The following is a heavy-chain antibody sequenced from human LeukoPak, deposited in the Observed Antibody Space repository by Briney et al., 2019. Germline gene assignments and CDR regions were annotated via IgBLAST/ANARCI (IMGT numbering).Heavy chain of an antibody. CDR2: IIPILGIA. V-gene: IGHV1-69*04. J-gene: IGHJ4*02. CDR3: ATAKTLWIQLWLNY. CDR1: GGTFSSYA. Sequence: GSSVKVSCKASGGTFSSYAISWVRQAPGQGLEWMGRIIPILGIANYAQKFQGRVTITADKSTSTAYMELSSLRSEDTAVYYCATAKTLWIQLWLNYWGQGTLVTVSS. D-gene: IGHD5-18*01.